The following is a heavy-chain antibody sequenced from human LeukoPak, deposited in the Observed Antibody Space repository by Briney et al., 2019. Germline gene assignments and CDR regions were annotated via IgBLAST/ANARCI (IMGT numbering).Heavy chain of an antibody. CDR2: ISAYNGNT. Sequence: ASVKVSCKASGYTFTSYGISWVRQAPGQGLEWMGWISAYNGNTNYAQKLQGRVTMTTDTSTSTAYMELRSLRSDDTAVYYCARDFDADHDQDAFDVWGQGTLVTVSS. V-gene: IGHV1-18*01. CDR3: ARDFDADHDQDAFDV. J-gene: IGHJ3*01. CDR1: GYTFTSYG. D-gene: IGHD3-9*01.